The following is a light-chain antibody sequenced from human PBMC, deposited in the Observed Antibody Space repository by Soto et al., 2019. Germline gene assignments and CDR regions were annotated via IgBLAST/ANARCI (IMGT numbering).Light chain of an antibody. CDR3: SSYTSISSLGI. V-gene: IGLV2-14*01. CDR1: GSDVGSYKY. Sequence: QSVLTQPASVSGSLGQSITISCTGTGSDVGSYKYVSWYQQHPGKAPKLIIFEVSNRPSGVSDRFSGSKSGNTASLTISGLQAEDDADYFCSSYTSISSLGIFGTGTKVTVL. J-gene: IGLJ1*01. CDR2: EVS.